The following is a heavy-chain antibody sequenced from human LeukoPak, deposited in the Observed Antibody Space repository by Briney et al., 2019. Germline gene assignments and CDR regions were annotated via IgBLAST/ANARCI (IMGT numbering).Heavy chain of an antibody. CDR1: GYTFTSYY. D-gene: IGHD3-3*01. CDR3: ARDYYDFWSGYTANNWFDP. V-gene: IGHV1-46*01. J-gene: IGHJ5*02. CDR2: INPSGGST. Sequence: ASVKVSCKASGYTFTSYYMHWVRQAPGQGLEWMGLINPSGGSTSYAQKFQGRVTMTRDTSTSTVYMELSSLRSEDTAVYYCARDYYDFWSGYTANNWFDPWGQGTLVTVSS.